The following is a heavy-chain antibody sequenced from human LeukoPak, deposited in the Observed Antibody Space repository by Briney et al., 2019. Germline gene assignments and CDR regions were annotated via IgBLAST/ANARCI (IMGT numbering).Heavy chain of an antibody. V-gene: IGHV1-18*01. Sequence: ASVKVSCKASGYIFTSYVISWVRQAPGQGLEWMGWISAYNGNTNYAQKLQGRVTMTTDPPTRTAYMELRSQRSDDPAVYYCAREWPSSGIDYWGQGTLVTVSS. CDR1: GYIFTSYV. CDR2: ISAYNGNT. CDR3: AREWPSSGIDY. D-gene: IGHD3-22*01. J-gene: IGHJ4*02.